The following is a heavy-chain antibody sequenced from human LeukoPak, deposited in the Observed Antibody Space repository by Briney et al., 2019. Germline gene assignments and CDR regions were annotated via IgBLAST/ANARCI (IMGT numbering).Heavy chain of an antibody. CDR3: ARVAVAGTPSFDY. CDR2: IYSGGST. Sequence: GGSLRLSCAASGFTVSSNYMSWVRQAPGKGLEWVSVIYSGGSTYYADSVKGRFTISRDNSENTLYLQMNSLRAEDTAVYYCARVAVAGTPSFDYWSQGTLVTVSS. CDR1: GFTVSSNY. D-gene: IGHD6-19*01. J-gene: IGHJ4*02. V-gene: IGHV3-66*01.